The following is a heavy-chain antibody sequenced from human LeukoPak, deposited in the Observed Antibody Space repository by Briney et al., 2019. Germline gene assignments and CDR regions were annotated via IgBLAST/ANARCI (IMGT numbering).Heavy chain of an antibody. J-gene: IGHJ4*02. V-gene: IGHV4-39*02. CDR2: IYYSGST. CDR3: ARDVLWFGELLLDY. D-gene: IGHD3-10*01. CDR1: GGSISSSSYY. Sequence: TSETLSLTCTVSGGSISSSSYYWGWIRQPPGKGLEWIGSIYYSGSTYYNPSLKSRVTISVDTSKNQFSLKLSSVTAADTAVYYCARDVLWFGELLLDYWGQGTLVTVSS.